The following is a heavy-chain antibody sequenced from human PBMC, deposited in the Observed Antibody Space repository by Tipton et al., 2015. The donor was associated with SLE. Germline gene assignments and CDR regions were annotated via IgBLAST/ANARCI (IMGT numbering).Heavy chain of an antibody. V-gene: IGHV3-30*02. Sequence: SGFTFSSYGMHWVRQAPGKGLEWVAFIRYDGSNKYYADSVKGRFTISRDNSKNTLCLQMNSLRAEDTAVYYCAKARSSGWYWYFDLWGRGTLVTVSS. CDR3: AKARSSGWYWYFDL. CDR1: GFTFSSYG. D-gene: IGHD6-19*01. CDR2: IRYDGSNK. J-gene: IGHJ2*01.